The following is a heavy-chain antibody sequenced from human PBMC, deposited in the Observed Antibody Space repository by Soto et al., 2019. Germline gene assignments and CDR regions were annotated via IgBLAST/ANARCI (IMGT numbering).Heavy chain of an antibody. CDR1: GGSITSSY. CDR3: ARGEDAFFYYGLDV. Sequence: SETLSLTCTVSGGSITSSYWSWIRRPPGKGLEWIAYIYDTGISGYTPSTSYNPSLKSRVTMSADTSKSQFSLKLTSVTAADTAVYYCARGEDAFFYYGLDVWGQGITVTVSS. CDR2: IYDTGISGYTPST. J-gene: IGHJ6*02. V-gene: IGHV4-59*01.